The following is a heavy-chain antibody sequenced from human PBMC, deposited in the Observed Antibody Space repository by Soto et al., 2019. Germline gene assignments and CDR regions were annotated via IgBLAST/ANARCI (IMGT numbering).Heavy chain of an antibody. D-gene: IGHD3-22*01. CDR1: GFTFSSYW. V-gene: IGHV3-7*05. Sequence: GGSLRLSCAASGFTFSSYWMSWVRQAPGKGLEWVANIKQDGSEKYYVDSVKGRFTISRDNAKNSLYLQMNSLRAEDTAVYYCARDPGYYDSSGYAPLYYYYGMDVWGQGTTVTVSS. J-gene: IGHJ6*02. CDR2: IKQDGSEK. CDR3: ARDPGYYDSSGYAPLYYYYGMDV.